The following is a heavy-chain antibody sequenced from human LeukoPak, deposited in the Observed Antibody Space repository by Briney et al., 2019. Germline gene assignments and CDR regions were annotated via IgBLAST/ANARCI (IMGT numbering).Heavy chain of an antibody. V-gene: IGHV3-48*02. J-gene: IGHJ4*02. CDR1: GFTFSSYR. CDR2: ISSSGTAT. Sequence: PGGSLRPSCAASGFTFSSYRMNWVRQAPGKGLEWVSYISSSGTATSYADSVKGRFTISRDNAKNSLYLQMNSLGDEDTAVYYCARDSSYSFDYWGQGTLVTVSS. D-gene: IGHD5-18*01. CDR3: ARDSSYSFDY.